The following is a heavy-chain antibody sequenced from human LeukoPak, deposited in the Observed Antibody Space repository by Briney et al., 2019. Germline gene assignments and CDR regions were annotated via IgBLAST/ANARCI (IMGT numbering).Heavy chain of an antibody. CDR3: ARGGSYSIDPFDY. J-gene: IGHJ4*02. V-gene: IGHV3-74*01. CDR1: GFPLSSYW. Sequence: SRPSLRLPCAASGFPLSSYWQHCARQAPRKGMVWASRLNSGGSSTSYAESVKGRFPISRDNAKNTLYLQMNSLRDEDTAVYYCARGGSYSIDPFDYWGQGTLVTVSS. D-gene: IGHD1-26*01. CDR2: LNSGGSST.